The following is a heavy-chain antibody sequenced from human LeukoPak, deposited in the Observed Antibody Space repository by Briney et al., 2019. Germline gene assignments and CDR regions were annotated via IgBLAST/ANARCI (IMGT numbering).Heavy chain of an antibody. V-gene: IGHV4-59*01. CDR1: GGSISSYY. Sequence: NPSETLSLTRTVSGGSISSYYWSWIRQPPGKGLEWIGYIYYSGSTNYNPSLKSRVTISVDTSKNQFSLKLSSVTAADTAVYYCARHMSVSYDAFDLWGRGTTVTVSS. D-gene: IGHD3-10*01. CDR3: ARHMSVSYDAFDL. J-gene: IGHJ3*01. CDR2: IYYSGST.